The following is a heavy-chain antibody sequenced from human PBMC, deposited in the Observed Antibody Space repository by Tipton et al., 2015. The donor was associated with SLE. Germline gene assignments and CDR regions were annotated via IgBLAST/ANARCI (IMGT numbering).Heavy chain of an antibody. Sequence: SLRLSCAASGFAFSTFAIHWVRQAPGKGLEWVGVIAYDGRNKFYADSVKGRFTISRDNSRNTLYLQMNSLRAEDTALYYCAKDKTGSYSDYFDYWGQGALVTVSS. CDR1: GFAFSTFA. D-gene: IGHD1-26*01. V-gene: IGHV3-30*07. J-gene: IGHJ4*02. CDR3: AKDKTGSYSDYFDY. CDR2: IAYDGRNK.